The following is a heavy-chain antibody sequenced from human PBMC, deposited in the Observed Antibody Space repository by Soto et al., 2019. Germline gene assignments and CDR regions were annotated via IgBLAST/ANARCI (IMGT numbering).Heavy chain of an antibody. V-gene: IGHV3-30-3*01. D-gene: IGHD6-19*01. J-gene: IGHJ4*02. Sequence: QVQLVESGGGVVQPGRSLRLSCAASGFTFSTHTMHWVRQAPGRGLEWVAVISHDGSIEYYADSVKGRFTISRDNSKNRLYLQMNSLRFEDTVLFYWARELITDYSSGWSVPDSWVQGTLVTVSS. CDR3: ARELITDYSSGWSVPDS. CDR1: GFTFSTHT. CDR2: ISHDGSIE.